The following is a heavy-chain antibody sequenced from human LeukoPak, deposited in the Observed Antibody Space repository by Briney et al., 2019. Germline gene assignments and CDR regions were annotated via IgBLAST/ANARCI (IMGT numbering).Heavy chain of an antibody. Sequence: SETLSLTCTVSGDSITRYYWSWIRQSPGKGLEWIGCMYNSGSTNYNPSLKSRVTISLDTSKNQFSLKPTSVTAADTAVYYCARDRIGSSSVQLFQYWGQGSLVTVSS. CDR1: GDSITRYY. V-gene: IGHV4-59*01. D-gene: IGHD6-6*01. CDR2: MYNSGST. CDR3: ARDRIGSSSVQLFQY. J-gene: IGHJ4*02.